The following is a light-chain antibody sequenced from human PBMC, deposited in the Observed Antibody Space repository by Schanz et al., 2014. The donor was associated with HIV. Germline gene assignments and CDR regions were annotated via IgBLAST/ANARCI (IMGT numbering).Light chain of an antibody. J-gene: IGLJ3*02. Sequence: QSVLTQPPSVSGAPGQRVTISCTGSNSNIGAAYDVHWYQQLPGTAPRLLIYGDNSRPSGVPDRFSGSKSGTSASLAITGLQSEDEADYYCGTWDDSLNGWVFGGGTKVTVL. V-gene: IGLV1-40*01. CDR2: GDN. CDR3: GTWDDSLNGWV. CDR1: NSNIGAAYD.